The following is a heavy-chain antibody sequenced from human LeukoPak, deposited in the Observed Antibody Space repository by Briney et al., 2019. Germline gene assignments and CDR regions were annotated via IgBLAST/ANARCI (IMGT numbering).Heavy chain of an antibody. V-gene: IGHV4-34*01. Sequence: PSETLSLTCAVYGGSFSGYYWSWIRQPPGKGLEWIGEINHSGSTNYNPSLKSRVTISVDTSKNQFSLKLSSVTAADTAVYYCARGWGCSSTSCSYYYYYYYMDVWGKGTTVTVSS. CDR2: INHSGST. J-gene: IGHJ6*03. CDR1: GGSFSGYY. CDR3: ARGWGCSSTSCSYYYYYYYMDV. D-gene: IGHD2-2*01.